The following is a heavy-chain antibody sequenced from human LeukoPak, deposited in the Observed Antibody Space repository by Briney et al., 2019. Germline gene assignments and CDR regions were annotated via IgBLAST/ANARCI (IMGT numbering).Heavy chain of an antibody. D-gene: IGHD6-13*01. CDR2: IYPRDSEI. Sequence: SLQISCEGSGYSFSTYWIAWVRQMHGKGLEWMGSIYPRDSEIRYSPSFQGQVTISADNSISTAYLQWSSLKASDTAMYYCARPAYSSSLSSHFDPWGQGTLVTVSS. CDR3: ARPAYSSSLSSHFDP. V-gene: IGHV5-51*01. CDR1: GYSFSTYW. J-gene: IGHJ5*02.